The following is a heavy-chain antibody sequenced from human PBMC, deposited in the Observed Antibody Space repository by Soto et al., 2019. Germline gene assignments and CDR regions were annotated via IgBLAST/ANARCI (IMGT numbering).Heavy chain of an antibody. V-gene: IGHV4-31*03. Sequence: SETLSLTCSVSGGSISSGYYWTWIRQHPGKGLEWIGYIYYSGNTYYNPSLKSRVTISVDTSKNQFSLKLSSVTAADTAVYYCASTDYVAYYMDVWGQGTTVTVSS. CDR2: IYYSGNT. CDR1: GGSISSGYY. J-gene: IGHJ6*03. D-gene: IGHD3-10*02. CDR3: ASTDYVAYYMDV.